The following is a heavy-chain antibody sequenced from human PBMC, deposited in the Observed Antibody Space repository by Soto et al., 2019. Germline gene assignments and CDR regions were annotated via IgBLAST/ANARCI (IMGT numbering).Heavy chain of an antibody. J-gene: IGHJ6*02. D-gene: IGHD2-2*01. V-gene: IGHV4-30-4*01. Sequence: TLSVNRRVWNGCISLSESYRGKISKPPGKGLEWIGYINSSGRTYYKPSLKSRVSISLDTSKNQFSLSLTSVTAADTAVYFCAGFSTLGKDYGVDVWGQGTTVTVSS. CDR3: AGFSTLGKDYGVDV. CDR2: INSSGRT. CDR1: NGCISLSESY.